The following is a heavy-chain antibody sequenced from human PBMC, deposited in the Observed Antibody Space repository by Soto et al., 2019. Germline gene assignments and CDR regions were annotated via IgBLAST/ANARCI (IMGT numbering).Heavy chain of an antibody. V-gene: IGHV1-18*04. Sequence: QVQLVQSGAEVKKPGASVKVSCKASGYTFTGYGISWVRQAPGQGLEWMGWIRAYNGYTNYAQKFQGRVTITTDTSTSTAYMELRSLISDDTAVYYCARASDGYRSGWYVGYFDYWGQGTLVTVSS. CDR3: ARASDGYRSGWYVGYFDY. D-gene: IGHD6-19*01. CDR2: IRAYNGYT. J-gene: IGHJ4*02. CDR1: GYTFTGYG.